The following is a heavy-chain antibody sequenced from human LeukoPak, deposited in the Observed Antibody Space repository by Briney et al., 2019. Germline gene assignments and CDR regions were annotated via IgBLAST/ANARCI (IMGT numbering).Heavy chain of an antibody. CDR3: ARSRGSYFADSDY. Sequence: SETLSLTCTVSGGSISSSSYYWVWIRQPPGKALEWIGYIYYSRSTNYNPSLKSRVTISVDTSKNQFSLKLSSVTDADTAVYYCARSRGSYFADSDYWGQGTLVTVSS. CDR1: GGSISSSSYY. V-gene: IGHV4-61*05. J-gene: IGHJ4*02. D-gene: IGHD1-26*01. CDR2: IYYSRST.